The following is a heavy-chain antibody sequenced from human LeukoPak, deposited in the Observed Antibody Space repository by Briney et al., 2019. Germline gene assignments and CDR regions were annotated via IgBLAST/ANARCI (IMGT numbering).Heavy chain of an antibody. CDR1: GYTFTNYY. Sequence: ASVKVSCKASGYTFTNYYMHWVRQAPGQGLEWMGWINPNSGDTNYAQKFQGRVTMTRDTSISTAYMELRRLRSDDTAVYYCARGLGATSDSYWGQGTLVTVSS. CDR2: INPNSGDT. CDR3: ARGLGATSDSY. D-gene: IGHD1-26*01. V-gene: IGHV1-2*02. J-gene: IGHJ4*02.